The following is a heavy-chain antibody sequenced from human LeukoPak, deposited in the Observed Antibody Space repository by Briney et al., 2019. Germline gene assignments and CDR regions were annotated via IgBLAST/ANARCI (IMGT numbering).Heavy chain of an antibody. CDR2: INTNTGNP. J-gene: IGHJ4*02. Sequence: AASVTVSCKASGYTFTSYAMNWVRQAPGQGLEWMGWINTNTGNPTYAQGFTGRFVFSLDTSVSTAYLQISSLKAEDTAVYYCARVQYSSGFDYWGQGTLVTVSS. CDR3: ARVQYSSGFDY. CDR1: GYTFTSYA. V-gene: IGHV7-4-1*02. D-gene: IGHD6-19*01.